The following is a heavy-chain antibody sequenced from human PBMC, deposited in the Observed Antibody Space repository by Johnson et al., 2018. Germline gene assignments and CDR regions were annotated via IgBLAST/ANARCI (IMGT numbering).Heavy chain of an antibody. V-gene: IGHV1-8*01. CDR1: GYTFTSYD. CDR3: ARGGEVGGAFDS. Sequence: QVQLVESGAEVKKPGASVKVSCKASGYTFTSYDINWVRQATGQGLEWMGWMNPNSGNTGYAQKFQGRVTMTRNTSIGTAYMELGRLSYEDTAVYYCARGGEVGGAFDSWGQGTMVTVSS. CDR2: MNPNSGNT. J-gene: IGHJ3*02. D-gene: IGHD1-26*01.